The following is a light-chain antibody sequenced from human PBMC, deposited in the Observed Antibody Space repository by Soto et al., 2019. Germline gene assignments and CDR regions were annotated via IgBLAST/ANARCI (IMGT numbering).Light chain of an antibody. Sequence: QSVLTQPASVSGSPGQSITISCTGTSSDVGGHNYVSWYQQHPGTAPKLMIYEVTNRPSGVSNRFSGSKSGNTASLTISGLLAEDEADYYCSSYTSSTTLDVVFGGGTKLTVL. CDR2: EVT. CDR3: SSYTSSTTLDVV. CDR1: SSDVGGHNY. V-gene: IGLV2-14*01. J-gene: IGLJ2*01.